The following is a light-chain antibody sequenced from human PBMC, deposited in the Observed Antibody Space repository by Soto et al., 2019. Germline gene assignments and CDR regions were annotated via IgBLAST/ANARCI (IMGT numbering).Light chain of an antibody. CDR1: RSIASSY. Sequence: EIVLTQSPDTLSLSPGERATLSCRASRSIASSYLAWYQQKPGQAPRLLIYAASTRATGIPDRFSGIGSATDFTLAITRMEPEDFAVYYCQQYGSSPPYTFGQGTKLEIK. V-gene: IGKV3-20*01. CDR2: AAS. J-gene: IGKJ2*01. CDR3: QQYGSSPPYT.